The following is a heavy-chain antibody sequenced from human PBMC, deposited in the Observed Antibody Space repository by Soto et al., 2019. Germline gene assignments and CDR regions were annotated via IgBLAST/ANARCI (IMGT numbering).Heavy chain of an antibody. CDR1: GFTFSTYA. Sequence: GGSLRLSCAASGFTFSTYAMSWVRKSPGKGLEWVSASSGSGDITYYADSVKGRFTISRDNSKNTLFLRMTSLRAEATAVYSWATRRGAGNYCYGMDVWGQGTTVTVSS. CDR2: SSGSGDIT. J-gene: IGHJ6*02. CDR3: ATRRGAGNYCYGMDV. V-gene: IGHV3-23*01.